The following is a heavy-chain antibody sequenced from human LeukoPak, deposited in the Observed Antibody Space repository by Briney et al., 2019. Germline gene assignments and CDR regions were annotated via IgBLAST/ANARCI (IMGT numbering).Heavy chain of an antibody. D-gene: IGHD3-10*01. CDR1: GFTFDDYA. Sequence: GRSLRLSCAASGFTFDDYAMHWVRQPPGKGLVWVSGISWNSDSIGYADSVKGRFTISRDNAKNSLYLQMNSLRTEDTALYYCAKDPSGRGSLPQDYWGQGTLVTVSS. CDR3: AKDPSGRGSLPQDY. CDR2: ISWNSDSI. J-gene: IGHJ4*02. V-gene: IGHV3-9*01.